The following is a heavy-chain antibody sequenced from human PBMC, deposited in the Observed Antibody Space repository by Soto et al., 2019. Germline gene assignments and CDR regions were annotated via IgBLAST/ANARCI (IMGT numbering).Heavy chain of an antibody. J-gene: IGHJ4*02. CDR2: TSYDGSDQ. Sequence: VQLVESGGGVVQSGGSLRLSCATSGFSFSSFAMHWVRQAPGRGLEWLALTSYDGSDQYNAKSVKGRFTISRDNSKKTLYLHMNGLSAEDTAVYFCARDIYYDASGYFDYWGQGTQVTVSS. V-gene: IGHV3-30*14. D-gene: IGHD3-22*01. CDR3: ARDIYYDASGYFDY. CDR1: GFSFSSFA.